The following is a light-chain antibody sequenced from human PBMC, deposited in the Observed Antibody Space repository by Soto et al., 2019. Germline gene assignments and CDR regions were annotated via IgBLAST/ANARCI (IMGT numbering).Light chain of an antibody. CDR2: TNN. V-gene: IGLV1-44*01. J-gene: IGLJ3*02. Sequence: QSVLTQPPSASGTPGQRVTISCSGSSSNIGSTTVSWYQQLPGTAPKLLIYTNNQRPSGVPDRFSGSKSDTSASLAISGLQFEDEADYHCAAWDDSLNGWVFGGGTQLTVL. CDR3: AAWDDSLNGWV. CDR1: SSNIGSTT.